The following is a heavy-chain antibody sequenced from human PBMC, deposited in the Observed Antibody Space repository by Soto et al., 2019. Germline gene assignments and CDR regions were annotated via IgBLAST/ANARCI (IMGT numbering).Heavy chain of an antibody. CDR1: GGSISSGGYS. CDR3: ARGPPHHY. Sequence: QLQLQESGSGLVKPSQTLSLTCAVSGGSISSGGYSWSWIRQPPGKGLEWIGNIYHSGNTYYNPSLKSRGTISVDWSKNQFSLTLSSVTAAHTAVYYCARGPPHHYWGQGTLVTVSS. CDR2: IYHSGNT. V-gene: IGHV4-30-2*01. J-gene: IGHJ4*02.